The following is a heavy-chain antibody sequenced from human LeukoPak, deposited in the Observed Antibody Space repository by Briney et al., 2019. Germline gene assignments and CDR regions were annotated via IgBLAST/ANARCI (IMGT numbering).Heavy chain of an antibody. D-gene: IGHD3-9*01. J-gene: IGHJ4*02. Sequence: EASVKVSCKSSGYTFTGYYMHWVRQAPGQGLEWMGWINPNSGGTNYAQKFQGRVTMTRDTSISTAYMELSRLRSDDTAVYYCAQTYYDILTGYYRALDYWGQGTLVTVSS. CDR1: GYTFTGYY. CDR2: INPNSGGT. CDR3: AQTYYDILTGYYRALDY. V-gene: IGHV1-2*02.